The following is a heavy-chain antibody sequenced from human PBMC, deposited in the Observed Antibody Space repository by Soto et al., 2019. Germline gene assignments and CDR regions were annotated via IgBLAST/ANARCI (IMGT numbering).Heavy chain of an antibody. Sequence: GGSLRLSCAASGFTFDDYAMHWVRQAPGKGLEWVSGISWNSGSIGYADSVKGRFTISRDNAKNSLYLPMNSLRAEDTALYYCAKDGGMDDGLPAASVDYYYMDVWGKGTTVTVSS. V-gene: IGHV3-9*01. J-gene: IGHJ6*03. D-gene: IGHD2-2*01. CDR3: AKDGGMDDGLPAASVDYYYMDV. CDR2: ISWNSGSI. CDR1: GFTFDDYA.